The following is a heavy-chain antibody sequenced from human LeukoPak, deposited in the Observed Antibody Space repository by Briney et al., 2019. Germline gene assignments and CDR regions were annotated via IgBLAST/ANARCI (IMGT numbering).Heavy chain of an antibody. V-gene: IGHV3-9*01. CDR1: GFTFDDYA. Sequence: GGSLRLSCAASGFTFDDYAMHWVRQAQGKGLEWVSGISWNSGSIGYADSVKGRFTISRDNAKNSLYLQMNSLRAEDTALYYCAKDISTRPKYFQHWGQGTLVTVSS. J-gene: IGHJ1*01. CDR3: AKDISTRPKYFQH. CDR2: ISWNSGSI.